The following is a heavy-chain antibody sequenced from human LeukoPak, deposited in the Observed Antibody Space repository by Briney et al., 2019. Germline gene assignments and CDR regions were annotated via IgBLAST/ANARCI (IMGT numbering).Heavy chain of an antibody. V-gene: IGHV4-39*07. CDR2: IYYAGNT. D-gene: IGHD6-19*01. Sequence: SETLSLTCTVSGGSISSGNYYWGWIRQPPRKALEWIGHIYYAGNTYYNPSLKSRVTISVDTSKIHFSLKLSSVTAAEPAVYFCARVLGYSSGWYSFDYWGQGTLVTASS. CDR1: GGSISSGNYY. CDR3: ARVLGYSSGWYSFDY. J-gene: IGHJ4*02.